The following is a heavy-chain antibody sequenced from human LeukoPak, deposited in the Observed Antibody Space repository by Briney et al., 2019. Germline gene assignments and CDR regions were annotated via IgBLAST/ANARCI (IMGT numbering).Heavy chain of an antibody. D-gene: IGHD6-19*01. CDR3: ARSPSWAVAGSDFDY. CDR2: ISTSSSYI. J-gene: IGHJ4*02. CDR1: GFTFSSYS. V-gene: IGHV3-21*01. Sequence: PGRSLRLSCAASGFTFSSYSMNWVRQAPGKGLEWVSSISTSSSYIYYADSLKGRFTISRDNAKNSLYLQMNSLRAEDTAVYYCARSPSWAVAGSDFDYWGQGTLVTVSS.